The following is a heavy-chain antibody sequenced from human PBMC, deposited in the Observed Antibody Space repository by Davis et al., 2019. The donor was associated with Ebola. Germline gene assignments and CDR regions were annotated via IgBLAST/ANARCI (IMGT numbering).Heavy chain of an antibody. D-gene: IGHD2-8*01. CDR2: INHSGST. J-gene: IGHJ5*02. Sequence: MPSETLSLTCAVYVGSFSDYYWSWIRQPPGKGLEWIGEINHSGSTNYNPSLKSRVTISVDTSKNQFSLKLSSVTAADTAVYYCARGYANWFDPWGQGTLVTVSS. V-gene: IGHV4-34*01. CDR1: VGSFSDYY. CDR3: ARGYANWFDP.